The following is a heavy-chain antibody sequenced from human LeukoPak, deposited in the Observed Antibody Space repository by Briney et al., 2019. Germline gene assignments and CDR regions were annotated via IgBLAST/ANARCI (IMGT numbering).Heavy chain of an antibody. Sequence: SETLSLTCTVSGGSITTYYWSWIRQPPGEGLEWIGYIYHSGSTNYNPSLKSRVTISVDTSKNQFSLKLSSVTAADTAVYYCATRYSSGPAQAFDIWGQGTMVTVSS. J-gene: IGHJ3*02. CDR2: IYHSGST. CDR1: GGSITTYY. D-gene: IGHD6-19*01. V-gene: IGHV4-59*01. CDR3: ATRYSSGPAQAFDI.